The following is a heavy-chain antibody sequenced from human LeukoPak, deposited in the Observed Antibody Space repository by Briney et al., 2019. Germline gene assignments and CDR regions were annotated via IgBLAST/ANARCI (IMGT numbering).Heavy chain of an antibody. CDR3: AREVAVAGTTSFDY. CDR1: GFTFDDYG. D-gene: IGHD6-19*01. V-gene: IGHV3-20*01. Sequence: GGSLRLSCAASGFTFDDYGMSWVRQAPGKGLEWVSGINWNGGNTGYADSVKGRFTISRDNAKNSLYLQMNSLRAEDTALYHCAREVAVAGTTSFDYWGQGTLVTVSS. CDR2: INWNGGNT. J-gene: IGHJ4*02.